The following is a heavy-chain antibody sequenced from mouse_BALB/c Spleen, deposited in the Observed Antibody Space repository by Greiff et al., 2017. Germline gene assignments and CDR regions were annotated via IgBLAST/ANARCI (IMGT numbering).Heavy chain of an antibody. Sequence: QVQLQQSGADLAKPGASVKMSCKASGYTFTSYWMHWVNQRPGQGLEWIGYINPSTGYTEYNQKFKDKATLTADKSSRTAYMQLSSLTSEDSAVYYCARSSTMITPNYAMDYWGQGTSVTVSS. CDR3: ARSSTMITPNYAMDY. V-gene: IGHV1-7*01. CDR2: INPSTGYT. CDR1: GYTFTSYW. D-gene: IGHD2-4*01. J-gene: IGHJ4*01.